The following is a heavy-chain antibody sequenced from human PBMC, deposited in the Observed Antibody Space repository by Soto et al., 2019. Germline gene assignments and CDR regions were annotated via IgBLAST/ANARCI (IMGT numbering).Heavy chain of an antibody. J-gene: IGHJ4*02. Sequence: GGSLRLSCAASGFTFNSYSMNWVRQAPGKGLEWVSSISSSSSYIYYADSVKGRFTISRDNAKNSLYLQMNSLRAEDTAVYYCARDRGSLGFDYWGQGTLVTVSS. CDR2: ISSSSSYI. CDR1: GFTFNSYS. D-gene: IGHD3-16*01. CDR3: ARDRGSLGFDY. V-gene: IGHV3-21*01.